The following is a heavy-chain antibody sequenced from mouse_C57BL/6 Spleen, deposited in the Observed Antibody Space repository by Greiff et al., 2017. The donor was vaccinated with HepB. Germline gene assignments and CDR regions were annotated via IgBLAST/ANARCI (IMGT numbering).Heavy chain of an antibody. CDR3: ASPSFAY. CDR2: ISSGSSTI. J-gene: IGHJ3*01. V-gene: IGHV5-17*01. CDR1: GFTFSDYG. Sequence: EVQLVESGGGLVKPGGSLKLSCAASGFTFSDYGMHWVRQAPEKGLEWVAYISSGSSTIYYADTVQGRFTISRDNAKNTLFLQMTSLRSEDTAMYYCASPSFAYWGQGTLVTVSA.